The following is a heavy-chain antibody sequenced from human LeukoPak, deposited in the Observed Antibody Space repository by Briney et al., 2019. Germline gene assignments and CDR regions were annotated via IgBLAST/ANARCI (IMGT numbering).Heavy chain of an antibody. CDR1: GGSISSGGYY. Sequence: SQTLSLTCTVSGGSISSGGYYWSWIRQPPGKGLEWIGYIYHSGSTYYNPSLKSRVTISVDRSKNQFSLKLSSVTAADTAIYYCARGLRGSYHGNHNYDYYMDVWGKGTSVTVSS. J-gene: IGHJ6*03. V-gene: IGHV4-30-2*01. D-gene: IGHD1-14*01. CDR3: ARGLRGSYHGNHNYDYYMDV. CDR2: IYHSGST.